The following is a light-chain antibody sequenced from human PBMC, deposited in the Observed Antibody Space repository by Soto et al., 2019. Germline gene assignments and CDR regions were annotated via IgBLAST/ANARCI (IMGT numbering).Light chain of an antibody. CDR2: GAS. CDR3: QQYGSSPLT. CDR1: QSVSSSY. J-gene: IGKJ4*01. V-gene: IGKV3-20*01. Sequence: EIVVTQSQGTLSLAPGERATLSCRASQSVSSSYLAWYQQKPGQAPRPLIYGASSRATGIPDRFSASGSGTDFTLTFSRLEPEDFAVYYCQQYGSSPLTFGGGTKVELK.